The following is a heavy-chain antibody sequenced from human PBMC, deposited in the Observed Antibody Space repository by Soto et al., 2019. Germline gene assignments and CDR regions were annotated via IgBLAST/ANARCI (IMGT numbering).Heavy chain of an antibody. V-gene: IGHV4-4*07. CDR1: GGSISSYY. D-gene: IGHD6-13*01. Sequence: SETLSLTCTVSGGSISSYYWSWIRQPAGKGLEWIGRIYTSGSTNYNPSLKSRVTMSVDTSKNQFSLKLSSVTAADTAVYYCARDHGRPYSSSSYYYYGMDVWGQGTTVTVSS. J-gene: IGHJ6*02. CDR2: IYTSGST. CDR3: ARDHGRPYSSSSYYYYGMDV.